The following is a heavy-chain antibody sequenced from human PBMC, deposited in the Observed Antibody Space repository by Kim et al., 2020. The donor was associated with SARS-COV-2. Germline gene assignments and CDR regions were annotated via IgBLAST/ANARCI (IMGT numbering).Heavy chain of an antibody. V-gene: IGHV1-18*01. D-gene: IGHD3-10*01. Sequence: ASVKVSCKASGYTFTSYGISWVRQAPGQGLEWMGWISAYNGNTNYAQKLQGRVTMTTDTSTSTAYMELRSLRSDDTAVYYCARCPTHGLLWFGELLGHGMDVWGQGTTVTVSS. CDR3: ARCPTHGLLWFGELLGHGMDV. CDR2: ISAYNGNT. CDR1: GYTFTSYG. J-gene: IGHJ6*02.